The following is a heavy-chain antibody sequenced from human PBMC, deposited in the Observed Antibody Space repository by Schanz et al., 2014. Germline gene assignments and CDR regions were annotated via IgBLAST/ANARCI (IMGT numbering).Heavy chain of an antibody. CDR2: ISGTTTYT. CDR3: AKQIHYDILTVTRN. V-gene: IGHV3-48*01. Sequence: EVQLVESGGGLVQPGGSLRLSCAASGFTFSSYSMNWVRQAPGKGLEWVSYISGTTTYTNYADSVKGRFTISRDNSKNTLYLQMNSLRAEDTAVYYCAKQIHYDILTVTRNWGQGTLVTVSS. D-gene: IGHD3-9*01. CDR1: GFTFSSYS. J-gene: IGHJ4*02.